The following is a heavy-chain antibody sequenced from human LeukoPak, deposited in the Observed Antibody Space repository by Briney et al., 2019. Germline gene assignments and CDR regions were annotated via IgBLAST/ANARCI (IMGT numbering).Heavy chain of an antibody. CDR2: ISGSGGNT. D-gene: IGHD2-15*01. J-gene: IGHJ4*02. CDR3: APKVVGSTPFDY. Sequence: GGSLRLSCAASGFTFSSHAMNWVRQAPGKGLERVSSISGSGGNTYYADSVKGRFTISRDNSKNTLYLQMNRLRAEDTAVYYCAPKVVGSTPFDYWGQGTLVIVSS. CDR1: GFTFSSHA. V-gene: IGHV3-23*01.